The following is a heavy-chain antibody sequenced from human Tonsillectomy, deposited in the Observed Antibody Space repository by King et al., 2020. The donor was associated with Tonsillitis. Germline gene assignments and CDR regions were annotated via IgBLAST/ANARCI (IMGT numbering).Heavy chain of an antibody. Sequence: QLVQSGGGLVQPGVSLRLSCTASDFTFSAYSMNWVRQAPGRGLEWLSYINTDSTTIYYADSVKGRFTISRDNAKNSVYLQMNSLRPEDTAVYYCAGDNGISDGFDPWGQGTLVTVSS. D-gene: IGHD2-8*01. CDR2: INTDSTTI. V-gene: IGHV3-48*01. J-gene: IGHJ5*02. CDR1: DFTFSAYS. CDR3: AGDNGISDGFDP.